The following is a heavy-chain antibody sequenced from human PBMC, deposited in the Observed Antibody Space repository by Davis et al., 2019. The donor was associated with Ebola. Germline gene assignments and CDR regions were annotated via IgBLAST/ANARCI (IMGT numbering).Heavy chain of an antibody. J-gene: IGHJ4*02. CDR3: ARAPRYYYDSSGWYYFDY. V-gene: IGHV4-59*01. CDR2: IYYSGST. D-gene: IGHD3-22*01. CDR1: GGSISSYY. Sequence: PSETLSLTCTVSGGSISSYYWSWIRQPPGKGLERIGYIYYSGSTNYNPSLKSRVTISVDTSKNQFSLKLSSVTAADTAVYYCARAPRYYYDSSGWYYFDYWGQGTLVTVSS.